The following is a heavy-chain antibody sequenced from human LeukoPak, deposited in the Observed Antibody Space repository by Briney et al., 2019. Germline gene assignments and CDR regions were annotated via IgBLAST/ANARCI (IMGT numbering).Heavy chain of an antibody. J-gene: IGHJ4*02. Sequence: SETLSLTCTVSDGSISSGSYYWTWIRQPAGKELEWIGRISTSGGTNYNPSLKSRVTISADTSKNQFSLKLNSVTAADTAVYYCARAAAAGLDFWGQGTLVTVSS. CDR2: ISTSGGT. V-gene: IGHV4-61*02. CDR1: DGSISSGSYY. CDR3: ARAAAAGLDF. D-gene: IGHD6-13*01.